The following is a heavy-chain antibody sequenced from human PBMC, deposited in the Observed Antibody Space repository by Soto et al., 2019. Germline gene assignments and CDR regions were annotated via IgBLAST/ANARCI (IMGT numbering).Heavy chain of an antibody. CDR1: GYTCTSYD. CDR2: MNPNSGNT. J-gene: IGHJ6*02. Sequence: QVQLVQSGAEVKKPGASVKVSCKASGYTCTSYDINWVRQATGQGLEWMGWMNPNSGNTGYAQKFQGRVPMTRHTSISPACMERTSLRSEATAVYYWARVPLGSDPRMDVWGQGITFTFS. CDR3: ARVPLGSDPRMDV. D-gene: IGHD3-10*01. V-gene: IGHV1-8*01.